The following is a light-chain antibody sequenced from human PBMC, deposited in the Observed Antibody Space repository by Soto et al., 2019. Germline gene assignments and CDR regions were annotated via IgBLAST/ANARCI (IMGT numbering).Light chain of an antibody. J-gene: IGLJ1*01. V-gene: IGLV2-14*01. CDR2: EVT. Sequence: QSVLTQPASVSGSPGQSVTISCTGTSSDVGGYDYVSWYQQHPGKAPKFMIYEVTNRPSGVSHRFSGSKSGNTASLTISGLQAEDEADYYCSSYATTSAYGFGTGTMVT. CDR1: SSDVGGYDY. CDR3: SSYATTSAYG.